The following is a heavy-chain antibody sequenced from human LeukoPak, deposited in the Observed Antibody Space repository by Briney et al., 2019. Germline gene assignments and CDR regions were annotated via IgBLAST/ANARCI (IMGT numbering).Heavy chain of an antibody. V-gene: IGHV3-53*05. Sequence: GGSLRLSCAASGFTVSSNYMSWVRQAPGKGLEWVSVIYSGGSTYYADSVKGRFTISRDNSKNTLYLQMNSLRAEDTAVYYCARAGSSWYYFDYWGQGTLVTVSS. CDR3: ARAGSSWYYFDY. CDR2: IYSGGST. D-gene: IGHD6-13*01. CDR1: GFTVSSNY. J-gene: IGHJ4*02.